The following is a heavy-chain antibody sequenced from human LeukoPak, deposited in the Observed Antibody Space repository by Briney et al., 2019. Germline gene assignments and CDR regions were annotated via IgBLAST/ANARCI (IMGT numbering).Heavy chain of an antibody. CDR3: ARYYDSTGSFDY. CDR1: GDSVSRSSYY. J-gene: IGHJ4*02. Sequence: SETLSLTCTVSGDSVSRSSYYWTWSWQPPGKGVGWIGYIYYIGSTNYNPSLRSRLTMSVDTSKNQSSLRLSSVIAADTAVYYCARYYDSTGSFDYWGQGTLVTVSS. CDR2: IYYIGST. D-gene: IGHD3-22*01. V-gene: IGHV4-61*01.